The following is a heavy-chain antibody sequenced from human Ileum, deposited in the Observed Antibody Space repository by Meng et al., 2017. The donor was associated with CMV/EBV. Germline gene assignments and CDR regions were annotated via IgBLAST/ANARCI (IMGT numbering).Heavy chain of an antibody. CDR3: TSVGYCSSTSCYTVDY. CDR2: IKSKTDGGTT. CDR1: GFTFSNAW. J-gene: IGHJ4*02. D-gene: IGHD2-2*02. V-gene: IGHV3-15*01. Sequence: GESLKISCAASGFTFSNAWMSWVRQAPGKGLEWVGRIKSKTDGGTTDYAAAVKGRFTISRDDSKNTLYLQMNSLKTEDTAVYYCTSVGYCSSTSCYTVDYWGQGTLVTVSS.